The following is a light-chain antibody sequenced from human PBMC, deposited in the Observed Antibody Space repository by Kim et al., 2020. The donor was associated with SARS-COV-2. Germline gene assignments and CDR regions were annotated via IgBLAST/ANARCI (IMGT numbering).Light chain of an antibody. J-gene: IGLJ2*01. V-gene: IGLV3-1*01. CDR3: QAWDSSVV. Sequence: VSLSPGQTATITRYWVKLGDKYACWYQQKPGQSPVLVIYQDSKRPSGIPERFSGSNSGNTATLTISGTQAMDEADYYCQAWDSSVVFGGGTQLTVL. CDR2: QDS. CDR1: KLGDKY.